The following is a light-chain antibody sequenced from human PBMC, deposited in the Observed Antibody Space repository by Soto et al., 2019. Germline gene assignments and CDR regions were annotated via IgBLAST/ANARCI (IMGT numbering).Light chain of an antibody. CDR1: QSVISSY. J-gene: IGKJ3*01. V-gene: IGKV3-20*01. Sequence: ETALTLSPGTLSLSPGERATLSCRASQSVISSYLAWYQQKAGQAPRLLIYGASSRANGIPDRFSGSGSGMDFTLTMRRLEPEDFALNYCEQYGIAEGCTFG. CDR2: GAS. CDR3: EQYGIAEGCT.